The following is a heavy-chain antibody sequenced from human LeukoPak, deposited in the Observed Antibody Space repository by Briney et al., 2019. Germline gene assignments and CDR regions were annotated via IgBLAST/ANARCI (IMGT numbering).Heavy chain of an antibody. J-gene: IGHJ5*02. CDR1: GGSISTYY. V-gene: IGHV4-59*01. CDR2: IHYSGYT. CDR3: ARDQDADSGIWFDP. Sequence: ETLSLTCTVSGGSISTYYWNWIRQPPGKGLEWVGYIHYSGYTNCNPSLKNRVTISVDTSKNQFSLKLTSVTAEDTAVYYCARDQDADSGIWFDPWGQGTLVTVTS. D-gene: IGHD4-17*01.